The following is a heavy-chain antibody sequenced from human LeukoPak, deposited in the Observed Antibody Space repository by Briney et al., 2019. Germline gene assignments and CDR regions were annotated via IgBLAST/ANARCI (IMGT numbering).Heavy chain of an antibody. J-gene: IGHJ4*02. Sequence: KXXCKASGXXXXXXAXHWVXXXPXXXXEXXXXXXXGNGNTKYSQKFRGRVTITRDTSASTAYMELSSLRSEDTAVYYCASPEPGIQLWGTSQFDYWGQGTLVTVSS. CDR3: ASPEPGIQLWGTSQFDY. CDR2: XXXGNGNT. CDR1: GXXXXXXA. V-gene: IGHV1-3*01. D-gene: IGHD5-18*01.